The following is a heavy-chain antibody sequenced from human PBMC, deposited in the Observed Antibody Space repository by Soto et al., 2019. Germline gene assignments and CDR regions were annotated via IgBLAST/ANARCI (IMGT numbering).Heavy chain of an antibody. CDR2: IYWDDDK. CDR1: GFSFSSIGEG. J-gene: IGHJ6*02. CDR3: VQSRCGGDCLQSYSSHSYYGLDV. V-gene: IGHV2-5*02. D-gene: IGHD2-21*02. Sequence: QITLKESGPTLVKPTQXXXLTCTFPGFSFSSIGEGVGWIRQPPGKALEWLALIYWDDDKRYSPSLKSRLTITKDTSKNQVVLTMTNMDPVDTATYYCVQSRCGGDCLQSYSSHSYYGLDVWGQGTTVTVSS.